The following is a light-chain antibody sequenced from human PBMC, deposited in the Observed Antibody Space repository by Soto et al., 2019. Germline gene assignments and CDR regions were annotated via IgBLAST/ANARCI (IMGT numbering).Light chain of an antibody. CDR2: EGT. CDR3: CSYADTGTLFV. Sequence: QSALTQPASVSGSPGQSITISCTGTSSDVGSYNLVSWYQQHPGKAPKLMIYEGTKRPSGVSNRFSGSKSGNTASLTISGLQAEDEADYYCCSYADTGTLFVFGTGSKLTVL. V-gene: IGLV2-23*01. CDR1: SSDVGSYNL. J-gene: IGLJ1*01.